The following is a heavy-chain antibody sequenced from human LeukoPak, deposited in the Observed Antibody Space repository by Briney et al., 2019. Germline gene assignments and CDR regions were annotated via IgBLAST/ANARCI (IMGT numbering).Heavy chain of an antibody. V-gene: IGHV1-69*13. J-gene: IGHJ4*02. Sequence: GASVKVSCKASGYTFTDYYIHWVRQAPGQGLEWMGGIIPIFGTANYAQKFQGRVTITADESTSTAYMELSSLRSEDTAVYYCARESGWLRWIFDYWGQGTLVTVSS. CDR2: IIPIFGTA. CDR3: ARESGWLRWIFDY. D-gene: IGHD4-23*01. CDR1: GYTFTDYY.